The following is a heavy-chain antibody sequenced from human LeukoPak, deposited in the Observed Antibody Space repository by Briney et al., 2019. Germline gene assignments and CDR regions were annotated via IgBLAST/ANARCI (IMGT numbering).Heavy chain of an antibody. J-gene: IGHJ4*02. Sequence: GGSLRLSCAASGFTFSSHAMSWVRQAPGKGLEWVSAISGSGGSTYYADSVKGRFTISRDNSKNTLYLQMNSLRAEDTAVYYCAAHLGIAAAGTFDYWGQGTLVTVSS. CDR1: GFTFSSHA. CDR2: ISGSGGST. CDR3: AAHLGIAAAGTFDY. V-gene: IGHV3-23*01. D-gene: IGHD6-13*01.